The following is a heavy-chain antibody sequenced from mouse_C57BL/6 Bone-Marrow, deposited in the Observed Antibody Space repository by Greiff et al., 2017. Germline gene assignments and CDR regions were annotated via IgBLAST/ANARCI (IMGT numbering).Heavy chain of an antibody. CDR2: ISSGSSTI. V-gene: IGHV5-17*01. CDR1: GFTFSDYG. CDR3: AGGHQRDYFDY. J-gene: IGHJ2*01. Sequence: EVMLVESGGGLVKPGGSLKLSCAASGFTFSDYGMHWVRQAPEKGLEWVAYISSGSSTIYYADTVKGRFTISSDNAKNTLFLQMTRLRSEDTAMYYCAGGHQRDYFDYWGQGTTLTVSS.